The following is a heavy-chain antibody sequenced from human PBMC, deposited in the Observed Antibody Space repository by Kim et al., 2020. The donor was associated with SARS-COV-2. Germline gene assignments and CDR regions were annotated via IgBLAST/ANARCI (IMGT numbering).Heavy chain of an antibody. CDR3: VKGQCSGGSCSWLWFDP. J-gene: IGHJ5*02. Sequence: VKGRFTISRDNSKNTLYLQMSSLRAEDTAVYYCVKGQCSGGSCSWLWFDPWGQGTLVTVSS. D-gene: IGHD2-15*01. V-gene: IGHV3-64D*06.